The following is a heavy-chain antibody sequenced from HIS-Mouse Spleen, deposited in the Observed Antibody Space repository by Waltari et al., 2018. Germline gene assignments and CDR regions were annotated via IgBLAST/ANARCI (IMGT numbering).Heavy chain of an antibody. CDR2: IKQDGSEK. D-gene: IGHD5-12*01. J-gene: IGHJ5*02. V-gene: IGHV3-7*01. CDR1: GFPLTSQW. Sequence: EVQLVESGGGLVQLGGFLRLSCAACGFPLTSQWLRWVRQAPGKGLEWVANIKQDGSEKYYVDSVKGRFTISRDNAKNSLYLQMNSLRAEDTAVYYCARERRGPGWFDPWGQGTLVTVSS. CDR3: ARERRGPGWFDP.